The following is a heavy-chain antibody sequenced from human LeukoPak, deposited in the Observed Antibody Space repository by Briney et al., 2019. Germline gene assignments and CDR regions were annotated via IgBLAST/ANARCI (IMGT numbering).Heavy chain of an antibody. V-gene: IGHV1-46*01. D-gene: IGHD2-21*02. Sequence: ASVKVSCKASGYTFTSYYMHWVRQAPGQGLEWMGIINPSGGSTSYAQKFQGRVTMTRDMSTSTVYMELSSLRSEDTAVYYCARILGSLVVTAELYFDYWGQGTLVTVSS. CDR2: INPSGGST. J-gene: IGHJ4*02. CDR3: ARILGSLVVTAELYFDY. CDR1: GYTFTSYY.